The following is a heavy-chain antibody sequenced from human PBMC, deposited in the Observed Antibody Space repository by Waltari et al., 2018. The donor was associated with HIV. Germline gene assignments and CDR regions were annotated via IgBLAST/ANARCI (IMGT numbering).Heavy chain of an antibody. CDR1: GFVFSAYY. Sequence: QVQMVQSGTEVREPGDSVIIACKTSGFVFSAYYIHWLRQVPGQGIEWMGTIDPNARTPRVAKRFQAKIKLARDTATRPPQMERTNLGFGETAVYYCARDHSPIQFHSPDVWGQGTAVIVSS. CDR3: ARDHSPIQFHSPDV. CDR2: IDPNARTP. V-gene: IGHV1-46*01. J-gene: IGHJ6*02. D-gene: IGHD1-1*01.